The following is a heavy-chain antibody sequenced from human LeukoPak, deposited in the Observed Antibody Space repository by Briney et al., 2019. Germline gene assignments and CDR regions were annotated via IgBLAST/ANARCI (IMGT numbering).Heavy chain of an antibody. D-gene: IGHD2-15*01. CDR2: IYYSGST. J-gene: IGHJ4*02. CDR1: GGSISSYY. Sequence: PSETLSLTCTVSGGSISSYYWSWIRQPPGKGLEWIGYIYYSGSTNYNPSLKSRVTISVDTSKNQFSLKLSSVTAADTAVYYCARLGYCSGGSCSLFDYWGQGTLVTVSS. V-gene: IGHV4-59*01. CDR3: ARLGYCSGGSCSLFDY.